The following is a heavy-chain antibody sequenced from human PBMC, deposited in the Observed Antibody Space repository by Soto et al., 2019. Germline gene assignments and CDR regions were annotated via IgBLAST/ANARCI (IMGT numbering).Heavy chain of an antibody. J-gene: IGHJ6*02. CDR3: ARDHYCSGGSCYWDCGMDV. D-gene: IGHD2-15*01. Sequence: PSETLSLTCTVSGGSISSYYWSWIRQPAGKGLEWIGRIYTSGSTNYNPSLKSRVTMSVDTSKNQFSLKLSSVTAADTAVYYCARDHYCSGGSCYWDCGMDVWGQGTTVTVSS. V-gene: IGHV4-4*07. CDR2: IYTSGST. CDR1: GGSISSYY.